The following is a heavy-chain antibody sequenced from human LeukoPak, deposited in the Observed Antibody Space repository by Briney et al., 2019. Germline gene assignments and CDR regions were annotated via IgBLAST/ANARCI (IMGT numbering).Heavy chain of an antibody. J-gene: IGHJ6*01. CDR2: IRSKANNYAT. CDR3: TREDYGDSVYYYYYGMDV. Sequence: GGSLRLSCAASGFTFSGSTIHWVRQASGKGLEWVGRIRSKANNYATAYAASVKGRFTISRDDSKNTAYLQMNSLKTEDTAVYYCTREDYGDSVYYYYYGMDVWGQGTTVTVSS. CDR1: GFTFSGST. D-gene: IGHD4-17*01. V-gene: IGHV3-73*01.